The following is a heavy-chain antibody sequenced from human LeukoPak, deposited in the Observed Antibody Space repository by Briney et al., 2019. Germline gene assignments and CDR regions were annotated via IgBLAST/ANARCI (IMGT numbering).Heavy chain of an antibody. D-gene: IGHD3-10*01. CDR3: ARDSLLLWFGELSLGGWFDP. CDR2: INPTSGGT. Sequence: ASVKVSRKASGYTFTGYYMHWVRQARGQGREWMGWINPTSGGTNYAQKFQGRVTMTRDTSISTAYMELSRLRSDDTAVYYCARDSLLLWFGELSLGGWFDPWGQGSLVTVSS. CDR1: GYTFTGYY. J-gene: IGHJ5*02. V-gene: IGHV1-2*02.